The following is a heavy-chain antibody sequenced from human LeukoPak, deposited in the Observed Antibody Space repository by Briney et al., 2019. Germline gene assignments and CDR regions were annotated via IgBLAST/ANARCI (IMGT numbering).Heavy chain of an antibody. CDR2: INHSGST. J-gene: IGHJ4*02. D-gene: IGHD4-17*01. V-gene: IGHV4-34*01. CDR1: GGSFSGYY. CDR3: ASLTDDYGVQNFDY. Sequence: SETLSLTCAVYGGSFSGYYWSWIRQPPGKGLEWIGEINHSGSTNYNPSLKGRVTISVDTSKNQFSLKLSSVTAADTAVYYCASLTDDYGVQNFDYWGQGTLATVSS.